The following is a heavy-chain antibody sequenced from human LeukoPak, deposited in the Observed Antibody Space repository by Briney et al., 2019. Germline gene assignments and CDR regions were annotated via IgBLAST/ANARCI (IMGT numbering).Heavy chain of an antibody. D-gene: IGHD2-2*01. Sequence: PGGSLRLSCAASGFTFSSYSMIWVRQAPGKGLEWVSFISSGSSYIYYADSVKGRFTISRDNAENSLYLQMDSLRAEDTAVYYCARGHCTSTSCYPAYWGQGTLVTVSS. CDR2: ISSGSSYI. V-gene: IGHV3-21*01. J-gene: IGHJ4*02. CDR1: GFTFSSYS. CDR3: ARGHCTSTSCYPAY.